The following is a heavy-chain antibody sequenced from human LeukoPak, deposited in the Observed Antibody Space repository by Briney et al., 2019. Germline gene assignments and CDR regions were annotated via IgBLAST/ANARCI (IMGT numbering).Heavy chain of an antibody. J-gene: IGHJ4*02. CDR1: GGSISSGDYY. D-gene: IGHD3-3*01. Sequence: SETLSLTCTVSGGSISSGDYYWRWIRQPPGKGLEWLGYIYYSGSTYYNPSLKSRVTISVDTSKNQSSLKLSSVTAADTAVYYCARVVPLASKNYDFWSGYLDYWGQGTLVTVSS. CDR3: ARVVPLASKNYDFWSGYLDY. CDR2: IYYSGST. V-gene: IGHV4-30-4*08.